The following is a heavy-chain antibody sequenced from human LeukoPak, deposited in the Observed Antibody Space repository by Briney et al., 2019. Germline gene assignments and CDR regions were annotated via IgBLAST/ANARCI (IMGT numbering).Heavy chain of an antibody. Sequence: ASVKVSCKVSGYTLTELSMHWVRQAPAKGLEWMRGFDPEDGETIYAQKFQGRVTMTEDTSTDTAYMELSSLRSEDTAVYYCATVWSAYSIYSGSRGSFDYCGQGTLVTVSS. CDR3: ATVWSAYSIYSGSRGSFDY. D-gene: IGHD1-26*01. V-gene: IGHV1-24*01. J-gene: IGHJ4*02. CDR1: GYTLTELS. CDR2: FDPEDGET.